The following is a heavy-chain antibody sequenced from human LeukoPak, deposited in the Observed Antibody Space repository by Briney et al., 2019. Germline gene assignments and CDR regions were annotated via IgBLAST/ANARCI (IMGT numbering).Heavy chain of an antibody. J-gene: IGHJ5*02. D-gene: IGHD2/OR15-2a*01. CDR2: ISAYNGNT. V-gene: IGHV1-18*01. CDR3: ARDQILSTSDL. CDR1: GYTFTSYG. Sequence: GASVKVSCKASGYTFTSYGISWVRQAPGQGLEWMGWISAYNGNTNYAQNLQGRVTMTTDTSTSTAYMELSSLRSEDTAVYYCARDQILSTSDLWGQGTLVTVSS.